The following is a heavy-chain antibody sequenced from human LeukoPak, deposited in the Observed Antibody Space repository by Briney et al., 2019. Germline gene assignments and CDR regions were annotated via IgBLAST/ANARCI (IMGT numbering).Heavy chain of an antibody. CDR3: ARELSYTSSWHRGALDF. CDR1: GYTFTGYY. Sequence: ASVKVSCKASGYTFTGYYMHWVRQAPGQGLEWMGWINPNSGGTNYAQKFQGRVTMTRDTSISTAYMELSRLRSDDTAVYYCARELSYTSSWHRGALDFWGQGTMVTVSS. D-gene: IGHD6-13*01. CDR2: INPNSGGT. J-gene: IGHJ3*01. V-gene: IGHV1-2*02.